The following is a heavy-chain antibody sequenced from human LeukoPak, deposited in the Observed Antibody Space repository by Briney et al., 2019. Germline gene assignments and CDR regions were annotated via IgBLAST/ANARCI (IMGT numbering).Heavy chain of an antibody. CDR2: IYYSGST. CDR3: ARDLDTAMVLDY. Sequence: PSETLSLTCTVSGYSISSGYYWGWIRQPPGKGLEWIGSIYYSGSTYYNPSLKSRVTISVDTSKNQFSLKLSSVTAADTAVYYCARDLDTAMVLDYWGQGTLVTVSS. D-gene: IGHD5-18*01. CDR1: GYSISSGYY. J-gene: IGHJ4*02. V-gene: IGHV4-38-2*02.